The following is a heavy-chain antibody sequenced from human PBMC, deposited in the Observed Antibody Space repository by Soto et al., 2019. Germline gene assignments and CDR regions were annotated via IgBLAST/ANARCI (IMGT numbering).Heavy chain of an antibody. J-gene: IGHJ4*02. D-gene: IGHD3-9*01. CDR1: GGSFSGYY. CDR2: INHSGST. V-gene: IGHV4-34*01. Sequence: SETLSLTCAVYGGSFSGYYWSWIRQPPGKGLEWIGEINHSGSTNYNPSLKSRVTISVDTSKNQFSLKLSSVTAADTAVYYCAREQYYDILTGYYKNYFDYWGQGTLVTVSS. CDR3: AREQYYDILTGYYKNYFDY.